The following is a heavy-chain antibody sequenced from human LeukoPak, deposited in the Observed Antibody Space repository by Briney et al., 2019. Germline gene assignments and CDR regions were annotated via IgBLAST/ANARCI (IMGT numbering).Heavy chain of an antibody. J-gene: IGHJ3*02. CDR2: INHSGST. CDR1: GGSFSGYY. D-gene: IGHD3-10*01. Sequence: SETLSLTCAVYGGSFSGYYWSWIRQPPGKGLEWIGEINHSGSTNYNPSLKSRVTISVDTSKNQFSLKLSSVTAADTAVYYCARLPFYITVVRGPHHDAFDIWGQGTMVTVSS. V-gene: IGHV4-34*01. CDR3: ARLPFYITVVRGPHHDAFDI.